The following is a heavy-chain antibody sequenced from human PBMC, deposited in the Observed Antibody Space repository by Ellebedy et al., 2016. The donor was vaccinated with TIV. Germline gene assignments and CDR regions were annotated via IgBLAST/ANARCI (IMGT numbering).Heavy chain of an antibody. CDR3: ARGGRRDYGAAFDI. V-gene: IGHV1-69*13. Sequence: AASVKVSCKASGGTFSSYAISWVRQAPGQGLEWMGGIIPIFGTANYAQKFQGRVTITADESTSTAYMELSSLRSEDTAVYYCARGGRRDYGAAFDIWGQGTMVTVSS. J-gene: IGHJ3*02. CDR1: GGTFSSYA. D-gene: IGHD4-17*01. CDR2: IIPIFGTA.